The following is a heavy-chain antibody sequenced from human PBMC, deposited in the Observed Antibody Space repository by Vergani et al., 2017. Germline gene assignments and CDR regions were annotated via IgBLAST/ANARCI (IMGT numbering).Heavy chain of an antibody. D-gene: IGHD1-1*01. V-gene: IGHV3-30*02. CDR1: GFTFNSYG. CDR3: ARGGGYNWYFDL. CDR2: IRSDESRR. Sequence: QVQLVESGGGVVQPGGSLRLSCAASGFTFNSYGMHWVRQAPGKGLEWVASIRSDESRRYYGDSMEGPFTISRDNSKNTLYLQMKSLRPEDTAVYYCARGGGYNWYFDLWGRGTLVTVSS. J-gene: IGHJ2*01.